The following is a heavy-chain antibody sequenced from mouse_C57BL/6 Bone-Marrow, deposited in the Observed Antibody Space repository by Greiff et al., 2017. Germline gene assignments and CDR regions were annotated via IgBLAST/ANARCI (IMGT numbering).Heavy chain of an antibody. CDR1: GYTFTSYW. D-gene: IGHD1-1*01. CDR2: IDPNSGGT. J-gene: IGHJ4*01. CDR3: ARATTVVATEAMDY. V-gene: IGHV1-72*01. Sequence: QVQLQQPGAELVKPGASVKLSCKASGYTFTSYWMHWVKPRPGRGLEWIGRIDPNSGGTKYNEKFKSKATLTVDKPSSTAYMQRSSLTSEDSAVYYCARATTVVATEAMDYGGQGTSVTVSS.